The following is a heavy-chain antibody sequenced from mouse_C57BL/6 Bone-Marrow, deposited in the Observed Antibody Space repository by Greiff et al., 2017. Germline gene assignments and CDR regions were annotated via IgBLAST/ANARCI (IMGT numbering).Heavy chain of an antibody. CDR2: IDPSDSYT. D-gene: IGHD2-2*01. Sequence: QVQLQQPGAELVMPGASVKLSCKASGYTFTSYWMHWVKQRPGQGLEWIGEIDPSDSYTNYNQKFKGKSTLTVEKSSSTAYMQLSSLTSEDSAVYYCATTMVTTDFDYWGQGTTLTVSS. CDR1: GYTFTSYW. J-gene: IGHJ2*01. V-gene: IGHV1-69*01. CDR3: ATTMVTTDFDY.